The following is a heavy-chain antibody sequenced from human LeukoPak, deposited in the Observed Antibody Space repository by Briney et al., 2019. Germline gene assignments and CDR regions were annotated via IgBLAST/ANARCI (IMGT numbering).Heavy chain of an antibody. D-gene: IGHD1-26*01. Sequence: PSETLSLTCTVSGASISSYYLTWIRQTPGKGLEWIGHRHPSGGISYNPSLWSRVTISADTSKNQFSLSLTFVNAADTAVYYCATGADDAKVGYWGQGALVSVSS. V-gene: IGHV4-4*08. J-gene: IGHJ4*02. CDR3: ATGADDAKVGY. CDR2: RHPSGGI. CDR1: GASISSYY.